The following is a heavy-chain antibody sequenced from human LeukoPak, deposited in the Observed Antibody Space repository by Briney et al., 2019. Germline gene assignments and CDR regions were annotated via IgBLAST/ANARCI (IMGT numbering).Heavy chain of an antibody. J-gene: IGHJ2*01. D-gene: IGHD3-22*01. CDR2: IYYSGST. CDR3: ARHKEDFHDSSGPNFWYFDL. CDR1: GDSIKSDSYY. Sequence: SETLSLTCTVSGDSIKSDSYYWGWIRQPPGKGLEWIGTIYYSGSTYYNPSLKSRVTISVDTSKNQFSVKLSSVTAADTALYYCARHKEDFHDSSGPNFWYFDLGGRGTLVTVSS. V-gene: IGHV4-39*01.